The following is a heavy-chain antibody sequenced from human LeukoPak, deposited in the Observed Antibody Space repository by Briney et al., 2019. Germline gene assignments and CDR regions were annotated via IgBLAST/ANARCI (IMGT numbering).Heavy chain of an antibody. Sequence: PGGSLRLSCAAFVFPFSSYGMHWVRQTPGKGVEWVAFIRHDGSYQQYADSVKGRFTVSRDNSKDMLYLQMNSLRTEDTAVYYCAKNRDRSDYPRDFDFWGQGTLVTVSS. CDR3: AKNRDRSDYPRDFDF. CDR1: VFPFSSYG. J-gene: IGHJ4*02. CDR2: IRHDGSYQ. D-gene: IGHD3-22*01. V-gene: IGHV3-30*02.